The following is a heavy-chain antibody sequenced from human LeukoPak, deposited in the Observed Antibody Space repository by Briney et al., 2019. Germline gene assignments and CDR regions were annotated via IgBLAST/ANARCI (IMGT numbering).Heavy chain of an antibody. Sequence: PSETLSLTCAVYGGSFSGYYWSWIRQPPGKGLEWIGEINHSGSTNYNPSLKSRVTISVDTSKNQFSLKLSSVTAADTAVYYCARRGGVPAAAFYYYYYMDVWGKGTTVTVSS. CDR1: GGSFSGYY. D-gene: IGHD2-2*01. CDR2: INHSGST. V-gene: IGHV4-34*01. CDR3: ARRGGVPAAAFYYYYYMDV. J-gene: IGHJ6*03.